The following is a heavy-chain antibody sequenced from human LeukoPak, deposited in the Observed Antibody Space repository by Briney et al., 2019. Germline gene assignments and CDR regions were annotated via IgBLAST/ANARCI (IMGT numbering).Heavy chain of an antibody. D-gene: IGHD3-10*01. CDR2: XSXSGGTT. V-gene: IGHV3-23*01. J-gene: IGHJ4*02. CDR3: AKAGHGFHPFDY. CDR1: GXTFXXXX. Sequence: GGSLRLSCAASGXTFXXXXXXXXXXAPXXXXXWXSAXSXSGGTTYYAXSVEGRFTISRDNSKNALYLQMSSLRAEDTAVYYXAKAGHGFHPFDYRGQGTLVTVSS.